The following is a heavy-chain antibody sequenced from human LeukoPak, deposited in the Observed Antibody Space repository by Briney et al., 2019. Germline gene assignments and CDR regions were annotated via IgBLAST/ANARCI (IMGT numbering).Heavy chain of an antibody. Sequence: PGGSLRLSCAASGFTFSDYYMSWIRQAPGKGLEWVSYISSSGSTIYYADSVKGRFTISRDNAKNSLYLQMNSLRAEDTAVYYCARVDEGAVVPAAINYYYYYMDVWGKGTTVIVSS. J-gene: IGHJ6*03. D-gene: IGHD2-2*02. CDR3: ARVDEGAVVPAAINYYYYYMDV. CDR2: ISSSGSTI. CDR1: GFTFSDYY. V-gene: IGHV3-11*01.